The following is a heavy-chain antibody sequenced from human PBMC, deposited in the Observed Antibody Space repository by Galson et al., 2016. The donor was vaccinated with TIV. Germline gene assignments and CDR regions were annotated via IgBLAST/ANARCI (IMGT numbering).Heavy chain of an antibody. Sequence: SVKVSCKASGGSFSTHTFNWVRQAPGQGLEWMGGIVPLFRTTNYAQKFQGRVTFTADESSSTAYMEVSRLTSDDTAVYYCAKDRNTALDPYYYYYGMDVWGQGTTVTVSS. J-gene: IGHJ6*02. V-gene: IGHV1-69*13. CDR1: GGSFSTHT. CDR3: AKDRNTALDPYYYYYGMDV. D-gene: IGHD5-18*01. CDR2: IVPLFRTT.